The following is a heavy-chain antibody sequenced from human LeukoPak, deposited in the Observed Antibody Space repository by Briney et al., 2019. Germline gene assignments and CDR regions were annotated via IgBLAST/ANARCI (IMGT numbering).Heavy chain of an antibody. CDR3: ARAGQGDFWSGLRYFDY. J-gene: IGHJ4*02. CDR2: IYYSGST. D-gene: IGHD3-3*01. CDR1: GGSISSYY. V-gene: IGHV4-59*01. Sequence: SETLSLTCTVSGGSISSYYWSWIRQPPGKGLEWIGYIYYSGSTNYNPSLKSRVTISVDTSKDQFSLKLSSVTAADTAVYYCARAGQGDFWSGLRYFDYWGQGTLVTVSS.